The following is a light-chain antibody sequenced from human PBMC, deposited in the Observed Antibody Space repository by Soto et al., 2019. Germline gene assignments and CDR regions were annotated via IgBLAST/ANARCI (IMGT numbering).Light chain of an antibody. V-gene: IGLV1-40*01. CDR3: QSYDSSLSGYVL. CDR1: SSNIGAGYD. Sequence: QSVLTQPPSVSGAPGQRVTISCTGSSSNIGAGYDVHWYQQLPGTAPKLLIYGNSNRPSGVPDRFSGSKSGTSATLAITGLRAEDEADYYCQSYDSSLSGYVLFGGGTQLTVL. J-gene: IGLJ2*01. CDR2: GNS.